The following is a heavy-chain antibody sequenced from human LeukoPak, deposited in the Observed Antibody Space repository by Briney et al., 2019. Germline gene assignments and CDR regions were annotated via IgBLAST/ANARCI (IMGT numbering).Heavy chain of an antibody. CDR2: IYHSGST. V-gene: IGHV4-4*02. D-gene: IGHD2-15*01. CDR1: GGSISSSNW. Sequence: PSETLSLTCAVSGGSISSSNWWSWVRQPPGKGLEWIGEIYHSGSTNYNPSLKSRVTISVDTSKNQFSLKLSSVTAADTAVYYCARDPGYCSGGSCYFGWFDPWGQGTLVTVSS. J-gene: IGHJ5*02. CDR3: ARDPGYCSGGSCYFGWFDP.